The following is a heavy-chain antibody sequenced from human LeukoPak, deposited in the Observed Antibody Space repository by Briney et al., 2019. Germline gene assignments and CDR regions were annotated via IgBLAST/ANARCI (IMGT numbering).Heavy chain of an antibody. D-gene: IGHD5-18*01. V-gene: IGHV4-34*01. CDR1: GGSFSGYY. Sequence: PSETLSLTCAVYGGSFSGYYWSWIRQPPGKGLEWIGEINHSGSTNYNPSLKSRVTISVDTSKNQFSLKLSSVTAADTAVYYCAGYVDTAMAAWGQGTLVTVSS. J-gene: IGHJ5*02. CDR3: AGYVDTAMAA. CDR2: INHSGST.